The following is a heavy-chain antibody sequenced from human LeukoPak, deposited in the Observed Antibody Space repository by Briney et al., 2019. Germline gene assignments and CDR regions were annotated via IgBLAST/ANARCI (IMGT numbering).Heavy chain of an antibody. CDR2: IYHTGSP. CDR3: ARDAQTYYYHSSGYYFEY. D-gene: IGHD3-22*01. V-gene: IGHV4-38-2*02. CDR1: GYSISSGYY. J-gene: IGHJ4*02. Sequence: ASETLSLTCAVSGYSISSGYYCGWIRQPPGKGLEWIGSIYHTGSPYYNPSLKSRVTISVDTSKNQFSLKLISVTAADTAVYYCARDAQTYYYHSSGYYFEYWGQGSLVTVSS.